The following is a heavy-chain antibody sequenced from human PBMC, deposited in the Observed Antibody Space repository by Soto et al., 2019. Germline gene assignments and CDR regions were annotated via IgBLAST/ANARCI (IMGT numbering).Heavy chain of an antibody. CDR1: GFTFSSYS. J-gene: IGHJ6*02. Sequence: GGSLRLSCAASGFTFSSYSMNWVRQAPGKGLEWVSSISSSSSYIYYADSVKGRFTISRDNAKNSLYLQMNSLRAEDTAVYYCAREGGGPSDYYYGMDVWGQGTTVTVSS. CDR3: AREGGGPSDYYYGMDV. V-gene: IGHV3-21*01. D-gene: IGHD3-16*01. CDR2: ISSSSSYI.